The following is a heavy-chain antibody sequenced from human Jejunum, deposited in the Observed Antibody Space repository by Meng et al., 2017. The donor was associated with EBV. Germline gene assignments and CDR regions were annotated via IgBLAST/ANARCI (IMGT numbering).Heavy chain of an antibody. V-gene: IGHV1-2*06. Sequence: GERVQVGAEVKRPGASVKVSCKASAYTFAGYYMHWVRQAPGQGLEWMGRINPNSGGANYAQKFQGRVTMTRDTSISTAYMELSRLRSDDTAVYYCAREGLVGDLRYFDLWGRGTLVTVSS. D-gene: IGHD3-16*01. CDR2: INPNSGGA. J-gene: IGHJ2*01. CDR3: AREGLVGDLRYFDL. CDR1: AYTFAGYY.